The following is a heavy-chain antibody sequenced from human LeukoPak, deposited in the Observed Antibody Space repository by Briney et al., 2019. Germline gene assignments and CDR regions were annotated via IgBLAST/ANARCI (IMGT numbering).Heavy chain of an antibody. CDR1: GLTVSSNY. Sequence: GGSLRLSCAASGLTVSSNYMSWVRQAPGKGLECVSVIYRGGRTYYADSVKGRFTISRDNSKNTLYLQMNSLRAEDTAVYYCASIVAAGKGYFDYWGQGTLVTVSS. J-gene: IGHJ4*02. CDR3: ASIVAAGKGYFDY. D-gene: IGHD6-13*01. V-gene: IGHV3-66*01. CDR2: IYRGGRT.